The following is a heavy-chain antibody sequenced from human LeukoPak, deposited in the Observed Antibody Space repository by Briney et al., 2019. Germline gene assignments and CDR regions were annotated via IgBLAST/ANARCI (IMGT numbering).Heavy chain of an antibody. J-gene: IGHJ5*02. CDR1: GGSISSSSYC. CDR3: ARHVRGAARREVGNWFDP. Sequence: SETLSLTCTVSGGSISSSSYCWGWIRQPPGKGLEWIGSIYYSGSTYYNPSLKSRVTISVDTSKNQFFLKLSSVTAADTAVYYCARHVRGAARREVGNWFDPWGQGTLVTVSS. CDR2: IYYSGST. D-gene: IGHD6-6*01. V-gene: IGHV4-39*01.